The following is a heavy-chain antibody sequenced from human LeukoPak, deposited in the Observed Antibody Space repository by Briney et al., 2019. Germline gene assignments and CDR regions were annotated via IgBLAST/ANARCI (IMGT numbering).Heavy chain of an antibody. D-gene: IGHD1-26*01. Sequence: SVKVSCKASGGTFSSYTISWVRQAPGQGLEWMGRIIPILGIANYAQKFQGRVTITADKSTGTAYMELSSLRSEDTAVYYCARDLSGSYCYDHWGQGTLVTVSS. CDR3: ARDLSGSYCYDH. V-gene: IGHV1-69*04. J-gene: IGHJ5*02. CDR2: IIPILGIA. CDR1: GGTFSSYT.